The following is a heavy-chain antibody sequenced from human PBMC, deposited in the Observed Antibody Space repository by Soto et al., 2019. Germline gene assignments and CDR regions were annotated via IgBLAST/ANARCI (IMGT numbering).Heavy chain of an antibody. D-gene: IGHD6-13*01. CDR2: IVVGSGDT. J-gene: IGHJ6*02. V-gene: IGHV1-58*02. CDR1: GFTFTNSA. Sequence: SVKVSCKASGFTFTNSAMQWVRQARGQRLEWIGWIVVGSGDTNSAQKFQKRVTITRDMSTSTAYIELSSLRSEDTAVYYCAATIIAAVGTGYYYGMDVWGQGTTVTVSS. CDR3: AATIIAAVGTGYYYGMDV.